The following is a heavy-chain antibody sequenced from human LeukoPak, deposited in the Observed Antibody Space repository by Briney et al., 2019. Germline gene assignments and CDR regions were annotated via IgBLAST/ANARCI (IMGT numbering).Heavy chain of an antibody. V-gene: IGHV4-61*02. CDR3: ASGVKSGGYYDY. CDR2: MYPSGST. D-gene: IGHD2-15*01. J-gene: IGHJ4*02. Sequence: SETLSLTCTVSGGSFSSNSYFWTWIRQPAGKGLEWIGRMYPSGSTNYHPSLKSRVTILEDMSKNQFSLRLNSVTAADTAVYYCASGVKSGGYYDYWGQGTLVTVSS. CDR1: GGSFSSNSYF.